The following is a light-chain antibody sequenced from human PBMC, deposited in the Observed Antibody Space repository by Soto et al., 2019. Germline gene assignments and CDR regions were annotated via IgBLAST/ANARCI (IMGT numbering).Light chain of an antibody. CDR2: GAS. J-gene: IGKJ1*01. V-gene: IGKV3-20*01. CDR3: QQYANSHGT. Sequence: ENVMTQSPGTLSLSPGERATLSCRASQSVSTNYVAWYQQKPGQAPRLLIYGASSRASGIPDRFRGSGSGTDSTLTISRLEPEDFAVYYCQQYANSHGTFGQGTKVDIK. CDR1: QSVSTNY.